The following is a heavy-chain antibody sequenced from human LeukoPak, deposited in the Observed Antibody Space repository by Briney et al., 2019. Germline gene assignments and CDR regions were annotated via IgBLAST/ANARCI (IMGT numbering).Heavy chain of an antibody. D-gene: IGHD1-26*01. CDR1: GFTFDDYA. CDR2: ISWNSGSI. Sequence: SLRLSCAASGFTFDDYAMHWVRQAPGKGLEWVSGISWNSGSIGYADSVKGRFTISRDNAKNSLYLQMNSLRAEDTALYYCAKDRSSSGSYSFDYWGQGTLVTVSS. J-gene: IGHJ4*02. V-gene: IGHV3-9*01. CDR3: AKDRSSSGSYSFDY.